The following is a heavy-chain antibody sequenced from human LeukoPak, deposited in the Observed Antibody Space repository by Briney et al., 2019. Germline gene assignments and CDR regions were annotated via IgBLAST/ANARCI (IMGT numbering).Heavy chain of an antibody. Sequence: PSETLSLTCTVSGGSISSGDYYWSWIRQPPGKGLEWIGYIYYSGSTYYNPSLKSRVTISVDTSKNQFSLKLSSVTAADTAVYDCAKGTVVRLFDYWGQGTLVTVSS. CDR2: IYYSGST. CDR3: AKGTVVRLFDY. V-gene: IGHV4-30-4*08. CDR1: GGSISSGDYY. D-gene: IGHD4-23*01. J-gene: IGHJ4*02.